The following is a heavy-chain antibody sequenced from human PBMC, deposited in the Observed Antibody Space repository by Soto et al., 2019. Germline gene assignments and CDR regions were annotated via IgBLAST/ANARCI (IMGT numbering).Heavy chain of an antibody. CDR2: ISGSGGST. J-gene: IGHJ4*02. CDR1: GFTFSSYA. V-gene: IGHV3-23*01. D-gene: IGHD3-22*01. Sequence: EVQLLESGGGLVQPGGSLRLSCAASGFTFSSYAMSWVRQAPGKGLEWVSVISGSGGSTYYADSVKGRFTISRDTSKDTLYLQMNSLRAEDTAVYYCARDSLGYYDRYENRGQGTLVTVSS. CDR3: ARDSLGYYDRYEN.